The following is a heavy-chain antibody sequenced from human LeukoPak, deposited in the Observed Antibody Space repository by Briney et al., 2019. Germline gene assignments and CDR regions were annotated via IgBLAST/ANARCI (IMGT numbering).Heavy chain of an antibody. Sequence: PGGSLRLSCAASGFTFSSYSMNWVRQAPGKGLEWVSSISSSSSYIYYADSVKGRFTISRDNSKNTLYLQMDSLRAEDTAVYYCARDSNYYGSGIADIWGQGTMVTVSS. V-gene: IGHV3-21*01. D-gene: IGHD3-10*01. CDR3: ARDSNYYGSGIADI. CDR1: GFTFSSYS. CDR2: ISSSSSYI. J-gene: IGHJ3*02.